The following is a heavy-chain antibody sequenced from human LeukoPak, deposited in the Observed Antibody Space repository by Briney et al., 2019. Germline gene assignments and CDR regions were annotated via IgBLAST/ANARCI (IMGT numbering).Heavy chain of an antibody. Sequence: KTSETLSLTCTVSGGSISSYYWSRIRQPPGKGLEWIGSIYYSGSTYYNPSLKSRVTISVDTSKNQFSLKLSSVTAADTAVYYCATFSSGYYPLPFDYWGQGTLVTVSS. V-gene: IGHV4-59*04. J-gene: IGHJ4*02. CDR3: ATFSSGYYPLPFDY. D-gene: IGHD3-22*01. CDR1: GGSISSYY. CDR2: IYYSGST.